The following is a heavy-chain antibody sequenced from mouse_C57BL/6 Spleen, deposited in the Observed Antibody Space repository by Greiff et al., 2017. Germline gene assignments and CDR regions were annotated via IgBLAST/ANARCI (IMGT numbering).Heavy chain of an antibody. Sequence: EVMLVESGEGLVKPGGSLKLSCAASGFTFSSYAMSWVRQTPEKRLEWVAYISSGGDYTYYADTVKGRFTISRDNARNTLYLQMSSLKSEDTAMXYCTASSYDYDPYYYAMDYWGQGTSVTVSS. J-gene: IGHJ4*01. D-gene: IGHD2-4*01. CDR1: GFTFSSYA. CDR3: TASSYDYDPYYYAMDY. V-gene: IGHV5-9-1*02. CDR2: ISSGGDYT.